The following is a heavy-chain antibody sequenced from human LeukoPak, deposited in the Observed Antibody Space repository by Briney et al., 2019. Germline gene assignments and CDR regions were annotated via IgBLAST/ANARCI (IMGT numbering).Heavy chain of an antibody. CDR3: ARERVPDYASAY. CDR2: IYHSGST. D-gene: IGHD4-17*01. J-gene: IGHJ4*02. Sequence: PSETLSLTCTVSGYSISSGYYWGWIRQPPGKGLEWIGSIYHSGSTYYNPSLKSRVTISVDTSKNQFSLKLSSVTAADTAVYYCARERVPDYASAYWGQGTLVTVSS. V-gene: IGHV4-38-2*02. CDR1: GYSISSGYY.